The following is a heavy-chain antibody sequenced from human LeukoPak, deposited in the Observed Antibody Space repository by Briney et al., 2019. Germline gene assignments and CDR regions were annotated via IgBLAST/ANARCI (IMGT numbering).Heavy chain of an antibody. CDR3: ARGSSGWYKDAFDI. V-gene: IGHV3-64*02. D-gene: IGHD6-19*01. Sequence: PGGSLRLSCAASVFTFSSYAMHWGRHAPGGGLEYVSSIISKGGSTYYADSVKGRFTISRDNSKNTLYLQMGSLRAEDMAVYYCARGSSGWYKDAFDIWGQGTMVTVSS. J-gene: IGHJ3*02. CDR1: VFTFSSYA. CDR2: IISKGGST.